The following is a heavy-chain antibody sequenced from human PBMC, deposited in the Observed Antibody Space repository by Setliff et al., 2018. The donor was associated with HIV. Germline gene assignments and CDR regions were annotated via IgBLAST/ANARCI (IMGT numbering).Heavy chain of an antibody. CDR3: VRAGDYYDSTGARAGFDF. CDR2: IYQNGLT. CDR1: GDSISSRNW. Sequence: PSETLSLTCAVTGDSISSRNWWGWVRQAPGKGLQWIGEIYQNGLTNYSPSLKSRVSMSLDKSKNQFSLKMTSVTAADTAVYYCVRAGDYYDSTGARAGFDFWGQGTRVTVSS. J-gene: IGHJ3*01. V-gene: IGHV4-4*02. D-gene: IGHD3-22*01.